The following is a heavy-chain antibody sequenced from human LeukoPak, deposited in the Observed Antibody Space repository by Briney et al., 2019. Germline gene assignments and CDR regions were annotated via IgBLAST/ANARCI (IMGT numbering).Heavy chain of an antibody. V-gene: IGHV1-18*01. J-gene: IGHJ5*02. D-gene: IGHD3-9*01. CDR3: ARDILSDDTLTGP. Sequence: AASVKVSCKTSGYTFSSYGISWVRQAPGQGLEWVGWVSTYNGDTKYAQSLQGRVSMTTDTSTTTGYMELRSLKSDDTAVYYCARDILSDDTLTGPWGQGTLVTVSS. CDR2: VSTYNGDT. CDR1: GYTFSSYG.